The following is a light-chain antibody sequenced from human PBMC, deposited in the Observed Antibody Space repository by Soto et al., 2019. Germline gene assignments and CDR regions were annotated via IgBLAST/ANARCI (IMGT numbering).Light chain of an antibody. Sequence: SYELTQPPSVSVSPGQTASITCSGDNLGDKHVCWYQQKPGQSPVLVIYQSSKRPSGIPERFSGSNSGNTATLTISETQALDEADYYCHAWDISARVFGTGTKLTVL. J-gene: IGLJ1*01. V-gene: IGLV3-1*01. CDR2: QSS. CDR3: HAWDISARV. CDR1: NLGDKH.